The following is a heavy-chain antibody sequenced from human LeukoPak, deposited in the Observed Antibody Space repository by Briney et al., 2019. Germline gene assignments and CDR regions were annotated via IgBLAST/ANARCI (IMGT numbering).Heavy chain of an antibody. Sequence: ASVKVSCKASGYTFTSYDINWVRQATGQGLEWMGWMNPNSGNTGYAQKFQGRVTMTRNTSISTAYMELSSLRSEDTAVYYGARVGIGSGRFYYYYSMDVWGKGTTVTVSS. V-gene: IGHV1-8*01. CDR2: MNPNSGNT. CDR1: GYTFTSYD. CDR3: ARVGIGSGRFYYYYSMDV. D-gene: IGHD3-3*01. J-gene: IGHJ6*03.